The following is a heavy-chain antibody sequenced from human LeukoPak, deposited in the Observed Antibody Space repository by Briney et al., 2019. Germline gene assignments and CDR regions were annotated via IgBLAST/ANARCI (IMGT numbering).Heavy chain of an antibody. CDR1: GHTFTHYD. V-gene: IGHV1-8*01. Sequence: GASVKVSCKDSGHTFTHYDFNWVRQATGQGLEWMGWMNPNTANTAYAQNFQGRVILTMNTSISTAYMELRGLTSDDTAVYFCARTSYDTPWFDPWGQGTLATVSS. CDR2: MNPNTANT. D-gene: IGHD3-16*01. J-gene: IGHJ5*02. CDR3: ARTSYDTPWFDP.